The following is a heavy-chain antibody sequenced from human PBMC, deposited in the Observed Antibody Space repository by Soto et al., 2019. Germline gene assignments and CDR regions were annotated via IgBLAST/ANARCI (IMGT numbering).Heavy chain of an antibody. V-gene: IGHV3-23*01. CDR1: GFTFSSYA. D-gene: IGHD3-22*01. CDR2: ISGSGGST. CDR3: AKPPYYYDSSGYYHYYYYYGMDV. J-gene: IGHJ6*02. Sequence: EVQLLESGGGLVQPGGSLRLSCAASGFTFSSYAMSWVRQAPGKGLEWVSAISGSGGSTYYADSVKGRFTISRDNSKYALDLQMNSLRAEDTAVYYCAKPPYYYDSSGYYHYYYYYGMDVWGQGTTVTVSS.